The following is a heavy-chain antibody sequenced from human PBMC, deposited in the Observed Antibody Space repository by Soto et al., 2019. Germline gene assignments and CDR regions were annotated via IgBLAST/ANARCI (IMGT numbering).Heavy chain of an antibody. CDR1: GYTFTAYH. V-gene: IGHV1-2*02. CDR2: INPKFGDT. CDR3: ARNMDYYYGRGSGNGHGV. Sequence: QVQLVQSGAEVKEPGDSVRVSCEGSGYTFTAYHIHGVRQAPGHGLEWMGWINPKFGDTTYAQDFQGRVSMTRDMSISTVYMELSRLTSDDTAIYYCARNMDYYYGRGSGNGHGVWGQGTTVTVFS. D-gene: IGHD3-10*02. J-gene: IGHJ6*02.